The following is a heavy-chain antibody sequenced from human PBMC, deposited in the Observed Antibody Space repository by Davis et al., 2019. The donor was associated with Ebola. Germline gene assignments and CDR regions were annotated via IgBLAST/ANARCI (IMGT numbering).Heavy chain of an antibody. J-gene: IGHJ4*02. V-gene: IGHV3-21*01. CDR2: ISSSSSYI. Sequence: GGSLRLSCAASGFTFSSYSMNWIRQAPGKGLEWVSSISSSSSYIYYADSVKGRFTISRDNAKNSLYLQMNSLRAEDTAVYYCAREGYYYDSSGYYVVFDYWGQGTLVTVSS. D-gene: IGHD3-22*01. CDR3: AREGYYYDSSGYYVVFDY. CDR1: GFTFSSYS.